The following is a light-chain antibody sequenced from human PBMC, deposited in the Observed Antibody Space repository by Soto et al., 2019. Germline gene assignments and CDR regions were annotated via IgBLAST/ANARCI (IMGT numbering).Light chain of an antibody. Sequence: DIQMTQSPSSLSASVGDRVTITCRASQIISSYLNWYQQKPGRAPNLLIYDASILHSGVPSRFSGNGSGTDFTLTISSLQPEDFATYYCQQSYSTPPIFTFGPGTKVDIK. CDR2: DAS. V-gene: IGKV1-39*01. J-gene: IGKJ3*01. CDR1: QIISSY. CDR3: QQSYSTPPIFT.